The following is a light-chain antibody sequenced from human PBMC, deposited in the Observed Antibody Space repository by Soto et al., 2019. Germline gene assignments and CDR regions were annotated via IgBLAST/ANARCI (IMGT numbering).Light chain of an antibody. Sequence: QSVLTQPPSASGTPGQRVTVSCSGSSSNIGSNYVYWYQHLPGTAPKLLIYNTYQRPSGVPDRFSGSKSGTSASLAISGLRSEDEADFYCAAWDNSLSTYVFGTGTKLT. J-gene: IGLJ1*01. CDR3: AAWDNSLSTYV. CDR1: SSNIGSNY. CDR2: NTY. V-gene: IGLV1-47*02.